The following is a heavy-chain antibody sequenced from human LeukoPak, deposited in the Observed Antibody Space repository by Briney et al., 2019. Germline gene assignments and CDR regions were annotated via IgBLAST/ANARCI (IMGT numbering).Heavy chain of an antibody. V-gene: IGHV3-21*01. CDR3: SRTSPAYDILTGYHRDAFDI. D-gene: IGHD3-9*01. CDR1: GFTFSSYS. Sequence: GGSLRLSCAASGFTFSSYSMNWVRQAPGKGLEWVSSISSSSSYIYYADSVKGRFTISRDNAKNSLYLQMNSLRAEDTAVYYCSRTSPAYDILTGYHRDAFDIWGQGTMVTVSS. J-gene: IGHJ3*02. CDR2: ISSSSSYI.